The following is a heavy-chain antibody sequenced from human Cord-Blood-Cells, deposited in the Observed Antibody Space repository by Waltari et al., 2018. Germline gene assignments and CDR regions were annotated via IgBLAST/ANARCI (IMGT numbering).Heavy chain of an antibody. V-gene: IGHV3-53*01. CDR2: IYSGGST. CDR3: ARAPNWGSYYYYYYYMDV. J-gene: IGHJ6*03. CDR1: GFTVSSNY. D-gene: IGHD7-27*01. Sequence: EVQLVESGGGLIQPGGSLRLSCAASGFTVSSNYMSWFRQAPGKGLEWVSVIYSGGSTYYADSVKGRFTISRDNSKNTLYLQMNSLRAEDTAVYYCARAPNWGSYYYYYYYMDVWGKGTTVTVSS.